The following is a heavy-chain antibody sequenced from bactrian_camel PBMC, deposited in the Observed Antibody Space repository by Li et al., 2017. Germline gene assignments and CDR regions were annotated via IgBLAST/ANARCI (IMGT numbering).Heavy chain of an antibody. D-gene: IGHD2*01. CDR2: IYRRGGTP. CDR1: RYIYSNLC. V-gene: IGHV3S40*01. J-gene: IGHJ4*01. Sequence: VQLVESGGGSVQAGGSLRLSCAASRYIYSNLCMGWFRQATGKEREGVGAIYRRGGTPFYADSVKGRFTISQDNAKNAVALKTTNVKPEDTAVYVCTAGHRFQNCAKDFVVSGQGTQVTVS.